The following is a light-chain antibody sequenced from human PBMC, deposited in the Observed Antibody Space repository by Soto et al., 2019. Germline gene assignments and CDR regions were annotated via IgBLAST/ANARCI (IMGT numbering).Light chain of an antibody. CDR2: DVS. Sequence: QSVLTQPRSVSGSPGQSVTISCTGTSSDVGAYNFVSWYQQHPGKAPKLVIFDVSQRPSGVPDRFSGSKSGSTASLTSSGLQPEDEADYYCCAYGGSFYVIGTGTKLTVL. J-gene: IGLJ1*01. CDR3: CAYGGSFYV. CDR1: SSDVGAYNF. V-gene: IGLV2-11*01.